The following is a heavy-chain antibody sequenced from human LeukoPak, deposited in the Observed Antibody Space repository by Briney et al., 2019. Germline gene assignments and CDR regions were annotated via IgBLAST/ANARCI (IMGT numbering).Heavy chain of an antibody. CDR3: AKVYSNPSPYYYYMDV. V-gene: IGHV3-30*18. CDR2: ISYDGSSK. D-gene: IGHD4-11*01. CDR1: GFISFDTYG. Sequence: GGFLRLSCAASGFISFDTYGIHWVRQAPGKGLEWLAIISYDGSSKNYTDSVKGRFTISRDNSKNTLYLQMNSLRAEDTAAYYCAKVYSNPSPYYYYMDVWGKGTTVTVSS. J-gene: IGHJ6*03.